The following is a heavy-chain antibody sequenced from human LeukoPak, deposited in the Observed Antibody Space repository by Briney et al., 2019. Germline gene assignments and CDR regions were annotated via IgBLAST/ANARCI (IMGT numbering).Heavy chain of an antibody. V-gene: IGHV4-61*01. CDR2: MYYSGST. J-gene: IGHJ4*02. Sequence: PSETLSLTCTVSGGSVCSGSYYWSWIRQPPGKGLEWIGYMYYSGSTNYNPSLKSRVTISVDTSKNQFSLKLSSVTAADTAVYYCAREDYDILTGYSDFDYWGQGTLVTVSS. CDR1: GGSVCSGSYY. CDR3: AREDYDILTGYSDFDY. D-gene: IGHD3-9*01.